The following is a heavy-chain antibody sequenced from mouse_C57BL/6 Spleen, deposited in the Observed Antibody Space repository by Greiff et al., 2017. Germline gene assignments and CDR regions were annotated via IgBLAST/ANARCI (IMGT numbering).Heavy chain of an antibody. J-gene: IGHJ3*01. CDR3: AYDGYYAWFAY. Sequence: QVQLQQSGPELVKPGASVKISCKASGYAFSSSWMNWVKQRPGTGLEWIGRIYPGDGDTNYNGKFKGKATLTADKSSSTAYMQLSSLTSEDSAVYFCAYDGYYAWFAYWGQGTLVTVSA. V-gene: IGHV1-82*01. CDR1: GYAFSSSW. CDR2: IYPGDGDT. D-gene: IGHD2-3*01.